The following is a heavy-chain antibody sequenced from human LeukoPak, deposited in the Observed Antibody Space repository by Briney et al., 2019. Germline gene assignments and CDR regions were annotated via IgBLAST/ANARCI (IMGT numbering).Heavy chain of an antibody. CDR2: ISGSGGST. J-gene: IGHJ4*02. D-gene: IGHD6-6*01. CDR1: GFTFNNYA. CDR3: AKRSSIAFFDY. Sequence: GGSLRLSCAVSGFTFNNYAMSWVRQAPGRGLEWVSGISGSGGSTYYADSVKGRFTISRDNSKNTLYLQMNSLRAEDTAVYYCAKRSSIAFFDYWGQGTLVTVSS. V-gene: IGHV3-23*01.